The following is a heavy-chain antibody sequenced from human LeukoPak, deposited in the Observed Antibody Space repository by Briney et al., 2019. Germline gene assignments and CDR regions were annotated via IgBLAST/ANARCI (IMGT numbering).Heavy chain of an antibody. D-gene: IGHD1-26*01. CDR1: GGSISSYY. J-gene: IGHJ4*02. CDR3: AREGYGSYGDDY. Sequence: PSETLSLTCTVSGGSISSYYWSWVRQTPGKGLEWVANIKQDGSEKYYVDSVKGRFTISRDNAKNSLYLQMNSLRAEDTAVYYCAREGYGSYGDDYWGQGTLVTVSS. V-gene: IGHV3-7*01. CDR2: IKQDGSEK.